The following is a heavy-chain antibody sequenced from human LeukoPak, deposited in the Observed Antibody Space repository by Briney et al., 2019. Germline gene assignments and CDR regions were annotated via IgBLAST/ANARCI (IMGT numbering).Heavy chain of an antibody. CDR3: ATSSEGGYYYGMDV. CDR1: GGSFSGYY. V-gene: IGHV4-34*01. J-gene: IGHJ6*04. CDR2: INHSGST. Sequence: SETLSLTCAVYGGSFSGYYWSWIRQPPGKGLEWIGEINHSGSTNYNPSLKSRVTISVDTSKNQFSLKLSPVTAADTAVYYCATSSEGGYYYGMDVWGKGTTVTVSS.